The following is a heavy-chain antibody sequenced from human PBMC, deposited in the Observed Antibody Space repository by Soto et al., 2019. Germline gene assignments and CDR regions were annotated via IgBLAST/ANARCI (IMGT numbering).Heavy chain of an antibody. CDR2: VSSTTNYI. Sequence: GGSLRLSCAASGFTFTRYSMNWVRQAPGKGLEWVSSVSSTTNYIYYGDSMKGRFTISRDNAKNSLYLEMNSLRAEDTAVYYCARESEDLTSNFDYWGQGTLVTVSS. CDR3: ARESEDLTSNFDY. V-gene: IGHV3-21*06. CDR1: GFTFTRYS. J-gene: IGHJ4*02.